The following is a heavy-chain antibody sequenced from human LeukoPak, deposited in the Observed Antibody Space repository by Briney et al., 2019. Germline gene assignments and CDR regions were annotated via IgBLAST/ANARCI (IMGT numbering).Heavy chain of an antibody. Sequence: GGSLRLSCAASGFTFSNYAMSWVRQAPGKGLEWVSGISDRGGSTYYADSVKGRFTISRDNSKNTLYLQMNSLRAGDTAVYYCAKHPGYSSGWFYFDYWGQGTLVTVSS. CDR1: GFTFSNYA. D-gene: IGHD6-19*01. J-gene: IGHJ4*02. CDR2: ISDRGGST. V-gene: IGHV3-23*01. CDR3: AKHPGYSSGWFYFDY.